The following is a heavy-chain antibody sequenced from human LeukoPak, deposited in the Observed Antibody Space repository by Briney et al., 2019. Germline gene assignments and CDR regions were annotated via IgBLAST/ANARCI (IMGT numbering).Heavy chain of an antibody. V-gene: IGHV4-38-2*01. D-gene: IGHD2-2*01. CDR2: IYHSGST. CDR3: ARGRATPGYQLLRVDYYYGMDV. CDR1: GYSISSGYY. Sequence: PSETLSLTCAVSGYSISSGYYWGWIRQPPGKGLEWIGSIYHSGSTYYNPSLKSRVTISVDTSKNQFSLKLSSVTAADTAVYYCARGRATPGYQLLRVDYYYGMDVWGKGTTVTVSS. J-gene: IGHJ6*04.